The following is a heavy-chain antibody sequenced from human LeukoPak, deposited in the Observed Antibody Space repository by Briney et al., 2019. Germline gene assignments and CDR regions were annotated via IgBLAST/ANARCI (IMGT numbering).Heavy chain of an antibody. CDR1: GYMFTTSW. Sequence: GESLKISCKGSGYMFTTSWIGWVRQMPGKGLEWMGIIYPGDSDTRYSPSFQGQVTISADKSISTAYLQWSSLKASDTAMYYCARGYCSGGSCLGHQYYFDYWGQGTLVTVSS. CDR3: ARGYCSGGSCLGHQYYFDY. CDR2: IYPGDSDT. D-gene: IGHD2-15*01. V-gene: IGHV5-51*01. J-gene: IGHJ4*02.